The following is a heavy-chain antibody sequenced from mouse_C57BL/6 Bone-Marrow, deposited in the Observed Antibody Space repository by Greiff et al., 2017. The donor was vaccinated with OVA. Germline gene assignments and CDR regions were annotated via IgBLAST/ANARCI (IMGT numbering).Heavy chain of an antibody. D-gene: IGHD2-3*01. Sequence: QVQLQQSGPELVKPGASVKISCKASGYAFSSSWMNWVKQRPGKGLEWIGRIYPGDGDTNYNGKFKGKATLNADKSSSTAYMQLSSLTSEDSAVYFCAREGGWLLLTFAYWGQGTLVTVSA. V-gene: IGHV1-82*01. J-gene: IGHJ3*01. CDR2: IYPGDGDT. CDR1: GYAFSSSW. CDR3: AREGGWLLLTFAY.